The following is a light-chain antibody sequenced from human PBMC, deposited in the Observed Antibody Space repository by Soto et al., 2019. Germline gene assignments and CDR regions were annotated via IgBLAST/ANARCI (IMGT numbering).Light chain of an antibody. Sequence: IVLTQSPATLPLWPGETAILSCRASQSVSSLLSWYQQKPGQAPRLLIYDASTRAPGVPARFRGSGSGTDFTLTISSLEPEDFALYYCQQRSSWITFGQGTRLEIE. CDR3: QQRSSWIT. CDR1: QSVSSL. J-gene: IGKJ5*01. CDR2: DAS. V-gene: IGKV3-11*01.